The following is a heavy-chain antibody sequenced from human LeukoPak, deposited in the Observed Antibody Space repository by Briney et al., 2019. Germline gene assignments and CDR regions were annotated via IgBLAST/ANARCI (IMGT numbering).Heavy chain of an antibody. D-gene: IGHD3-10*01. J-gene: IGHJ4*02. CDR1: GGSITDSN. Sequence: PSETLSLTCIVSGGSITDSNWRGIWQPPGKGLEWIGYIYYTGSDNYNPSLKSRVSMSVDTSKNQCSLKLTSVTAADTAVYYCTRGSDPVNYVDYCGQGTLVTVSS. V-gene: IGHV4-59*08. CDR3: TRGSDPVNYVDY. CDR2: IYYTGSD.